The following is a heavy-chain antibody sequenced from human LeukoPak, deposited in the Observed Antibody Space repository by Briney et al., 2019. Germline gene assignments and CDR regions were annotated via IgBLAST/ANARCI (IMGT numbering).Heavy chain of an antibody. V-gene: IGHV3-23*01. CDR3: ASRSPSETYFAVFDY. CDR2: ITGSGGIT. J-gene: IGHJ4*02. D-gene: IGHD1-26*01. CDR1: GLTLSSHA. Sequence: GGSLRLSCVASGLTLSSHAMTWVRQTPGKGLEWVSGITGSGGITYHAESVKGRFTISRDNSKNTLYLQMNNLRVEDTAVYYCASRSPSETYFAVFDYWGQGTLVTVSS.